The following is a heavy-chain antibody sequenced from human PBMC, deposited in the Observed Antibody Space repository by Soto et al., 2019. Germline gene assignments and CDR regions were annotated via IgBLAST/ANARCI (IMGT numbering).Heavy chain of an antibody. CDR3: ARAYVQSGYYYYGMDV. Sequence: ASGKVSCKASGNTFTGTYLKWVSHAPCQGLEWMGWINPNSGGTKYAQKFQGWVTMTRDTSISTAYMELSRLRSDDTAVYYCARAYVQSGYYYYGMDVWGQGTTVTVSS. CDR1: GNTFTGTY. CDR2: INPNSGGT. D-gene: IGHD3-10*01. J-gene: IGHJ6*02. V-gene: IGHV1-2*04.